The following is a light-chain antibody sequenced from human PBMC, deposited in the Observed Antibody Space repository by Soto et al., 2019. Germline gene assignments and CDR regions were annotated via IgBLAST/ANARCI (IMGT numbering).Light chain of an antibody. CDR2: EVS. CDR3: SSYAGRNNLGV. CDR1: SSDVGGYNY. J-gene: IGLJ3*02. V-gene: IGLV2-8*01. Sequence: QSALTQPPSASGSPGQSVTISCTGTSSDVGGYNYVSWYQQHPGKAPKLMIYEVSKRPSGVPDRFSGSKSGNTASLTVSGLQAEDEAAYYCSSYAGRNNLGVFGGGTELTVL.